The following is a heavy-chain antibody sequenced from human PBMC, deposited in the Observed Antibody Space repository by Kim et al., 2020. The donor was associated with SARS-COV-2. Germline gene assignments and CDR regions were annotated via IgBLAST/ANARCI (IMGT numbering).Heavy chain of an antibody. D-gene: IGHD2-8*01. Sequence: GGSLRLSCAASGFTFSSYAMHWVRQAPGKGLEWVAVISYDGSNKYYADSVKGRFTISRDNSKNTLYLQMNSLRAEDTAVYYCARDQGHGMGMVYWGQGTLVTVSS. CDR1: GFTFSSYA. J-gene: IGHJ4*02. CDR2: ISYDGSNK. V-gene: IGHV3-30-3*01. CDR3: ARDQGHGMGMVY.